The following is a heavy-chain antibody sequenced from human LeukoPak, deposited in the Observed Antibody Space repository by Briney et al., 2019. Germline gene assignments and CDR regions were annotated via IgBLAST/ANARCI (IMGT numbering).Heavy chain of an antibody. V-gene: IGHV3-23*01. CDR3: AKGSSTSRPYYFGY. D-gene: IGHD6-6*01. J-gene: IGHJ4*02. Sequence: GGSLRLSCAASGFTFSSYAMSWVRQAPGKGLEWFSAITDSGGDTYYADSVKGRFTISRDNSNNALYLQMNSLKADDTAVYYCAKGSSTSRPYYFGYWGQGTLITVSS. CDR2: ITDSGGDT. CDR1: GFTFSSYA.